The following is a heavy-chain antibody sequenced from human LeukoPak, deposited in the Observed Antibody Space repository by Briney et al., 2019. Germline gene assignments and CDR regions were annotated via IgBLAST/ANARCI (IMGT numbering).Heavy chain of an antibody. V-gene: IGHV3-48*03. CDR3: AKSNIFCGGDCSGFQH. CDR2: ISSSGSTI. CDR1: GFTFSSYE. D-gene: IGHD2-21*02. Sequence: PGGSLRLSCAASGFTFSSYEMNWVRQAPGKGLEWVSYISSSGSTIYYADSVKGRFTISRDNAKNSLYLQMNSLRAEDTAVYYCAKSNIFCGGDCSGFQHWGQGTLVTVSS. J-gene: IGHJ1*01.